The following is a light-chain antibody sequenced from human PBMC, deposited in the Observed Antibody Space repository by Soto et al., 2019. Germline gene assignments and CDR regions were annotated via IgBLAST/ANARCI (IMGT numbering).Light chain of an antibody. V-gene: IGLV3-1*01. J-gene: IGLJ1*01. Sequence: SYELTQPPSVSVSPGQTASITCSGDKLGDKYACWYQQKPGQSPVLVIYQDSKRPSGIPERFPGSNSGNTATLTISGTQAMDEADYYCQAWDSSTARRIFGTGTKLTVL. CDR1: KLGDKY. CDR3: QAWDSSTARRI. CDR2: QDS.